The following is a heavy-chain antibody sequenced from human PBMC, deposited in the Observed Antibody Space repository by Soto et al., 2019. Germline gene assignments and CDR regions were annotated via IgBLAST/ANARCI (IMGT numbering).Heavy chain of an antibody. Sequence: ASVKVSCKASGYTFTGYYMHWVRQAPGQGLEWMGWINPNSGGTNYAQKFQGWVTMTRDTSISTAYMELSRLRSDDTAVYYCARDGGITMVRGVIPGLDVWGQGTTVTVSS. CDR2: INPNSGGT. J-gene: IGHJ6*02. V-gene: IGHV1-2*04. D-gene: IGHD3-10*01. CDR3: ARDGGITMVRGVIPGLDV. CDR1: GYTFTGYY.